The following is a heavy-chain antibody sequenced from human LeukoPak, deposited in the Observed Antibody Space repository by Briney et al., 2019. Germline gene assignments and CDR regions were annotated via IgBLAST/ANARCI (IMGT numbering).Heavy chain of an antibody. V-gene: IGHV4-4*02. CDR3: AREGYSSGWYTDY. CDR2: VYHSGST. CDR1: GGSISSSYW. J-gene: IGHJ4*02. D-gene: IGHD6-19*01. Sequence: SETLSLTCAVSGGSISSSYWWSWVRQPPGKGLEWIGEVYHSGSTNYNPSLKSRVTISVDKSKNQFSLKLSSVTAADTAVYYCAREGYSSGWYTDYWGQGTLVTVSS.